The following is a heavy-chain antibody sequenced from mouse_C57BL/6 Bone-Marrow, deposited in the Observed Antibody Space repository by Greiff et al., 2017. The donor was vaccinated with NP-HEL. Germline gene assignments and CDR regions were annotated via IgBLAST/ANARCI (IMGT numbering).Heavy chain of an antibody. V-gene: IGHV1-15*01. CDR1: GYTFTDYE. J-gene: IGHJ3*01. CDR3: TGLGSAWFAY. Sequence: VQLQQSGAELVRPGASVTLSCKASGYTFTDYEMHWVKQTPVHGLEWIGAIDPETGGTAYNQKFKGKAILTADKSSSTAYMELRSLTSEDSAVYYCTGLGSAWFAYWGQGTLVTVSA. CDR2: IDPETGGT. D-gene: IGHD4-1*01.